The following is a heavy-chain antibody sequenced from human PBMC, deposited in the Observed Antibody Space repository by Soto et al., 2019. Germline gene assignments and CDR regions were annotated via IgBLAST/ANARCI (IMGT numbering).Heavy chain of an antibody. D-gene: IGHD2-2*01. CDR2: INHSGST. V-gene: IGHV4-34*01. J-gene: IGHJ4*02. CDR3: ARGRLVVVPAADSPDVPFSY. Sequence: SATLSLTCAVYGGSFSDYYWSWIRQPPGKGLEWIGEINHSGSTNYNPSLKSRVTISVDTSKNQFSLKLSSVTAADTAVFFCARGRLVVVPAADSPDVPFSYWGQGTLVTVSS. CDR1: GGSFSDYY.